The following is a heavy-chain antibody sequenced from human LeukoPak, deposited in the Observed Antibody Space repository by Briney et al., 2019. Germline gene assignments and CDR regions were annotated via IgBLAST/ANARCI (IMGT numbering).Heavy chain of an antibody. Sequence: ASVKVSCKASGGTFSSYAISWVRQAPGQGLEWMGRIIPILGIANYVQKFQGRVTITADKSTSTAYMELSSLRSEDTAVYYCCIAAAGGDYWGQGTLVTVSS. CDR3: CIAAAGGDY. V-gene: IGHV1-69*04. CDR2: IIPILGIA. D-gene: IGHD6-13*01. J-gene: IGHJ4*02. CDR1: GGTFSSYA.